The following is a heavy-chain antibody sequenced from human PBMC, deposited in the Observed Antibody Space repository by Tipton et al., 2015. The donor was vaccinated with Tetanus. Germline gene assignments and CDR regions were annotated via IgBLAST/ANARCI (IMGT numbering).Heavy chain of an antibody. Sequence: SLRLSCAASGFTFSTYTLNWVRQTPGKGLEWVSSISGTGNIVKDADSVRGRFTISRDNAKNSLFLQMNSLRVDDTAVYFCATTGRERWLPMIFDSWGCGTLVTVSS. J-gene: IGHJ4*01. D-gene: IGHD3-22*01. CDR1: GFTFSTYT. CDR2: ISGTGNIV. CDR3: ATTGRERWLPMIFDS. V-gene: IGHV3-21*01.